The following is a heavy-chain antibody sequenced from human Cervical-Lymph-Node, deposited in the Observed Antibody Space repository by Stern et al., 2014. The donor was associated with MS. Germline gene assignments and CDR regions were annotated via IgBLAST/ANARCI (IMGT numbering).Heavy chain of an antibody. CDR2: IRSKGYGATP. CDR3: TTGPSTYFYKGMDV. D-gene: IGHD2-2*01. CDR1: GLTFGDSA. Sequence: EVQLVESGGGLVQPGRSLRLSCTASGLTFGDSAISWFRQAPGKGLEWVGVIRSKGYGATPAPAGSLKCRFTISRDDSKGIAYLQMNSLKNEDTAVYYGTTGPSTYFYKGMDVWGQGTTVVVSS. J-gene: IGHJ6*02. V-gene: IGHV3-49*03.